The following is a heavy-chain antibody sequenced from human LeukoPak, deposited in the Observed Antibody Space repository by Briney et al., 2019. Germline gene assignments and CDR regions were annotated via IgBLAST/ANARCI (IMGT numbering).Heavy chain of an antibody. D-gene: IGHD3-22*01. CDR1: GYTFTSYA. V-gene: IGHV1-18*01. J-gene: IGHJ6*02. CDR2: ISAYNGNT. CDR3: ARRLTDSSGYYPYYYYGMDV. Sequence: ASVKVSCKASGYTFTSYAMNWVRQAPGQGLEWMGWISAYNGNTNYAHKLQGRVTMTIDTSTNTAYMELRSLRSDDTAVYYCARRLTDSSGYYPYYYYGMDVWGQGTTVTVSS.